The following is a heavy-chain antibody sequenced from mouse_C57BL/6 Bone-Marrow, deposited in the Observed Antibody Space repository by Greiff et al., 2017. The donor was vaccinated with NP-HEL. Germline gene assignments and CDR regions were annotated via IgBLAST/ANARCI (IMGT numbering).Heavy chain of an antibody. D-gene: IGHD1-1*01. J-gene: IGHJ2*01. Sequence: VKLQESDAELVKPGASVKISCKVSGYTFTDHTIHWMKQRPEQGLEWIGYIYPRDGSTKYNEKFKGKATLTADKSSSTAYMQLNSLTSEDSAVYFCARKDYYGSSYGNYWGQGTTLTVSS. CDR1: GYTFTDHT. CDR2: IYPRDGST. V-gene: IGHV1-78*01. CDR3: ARKDYYGSSYGNY.